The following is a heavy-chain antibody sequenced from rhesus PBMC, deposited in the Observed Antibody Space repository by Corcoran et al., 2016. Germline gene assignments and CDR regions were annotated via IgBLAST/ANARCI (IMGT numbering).Heavy chain of an antibody. J-gene: IGHJ4*01. V-gene: IGHV3S18*01. CDR2: ISYTGGST. CDR1: GFSFSDYY. Sequence: EVQLLASGGGLEKPGGSLRLSCAASGFSFSDYYMYWFRQGPGKGLEWVSVISYTGGSTYYADSVKGRFTISRENAKNTLYLQMDSLRAEDTAVYYCARGAYDYGNYRHFDYWGQGVLVTVSS. CDR3: ARGAYDYGNYRHFDY. D-gene: IGHD4-35*01.